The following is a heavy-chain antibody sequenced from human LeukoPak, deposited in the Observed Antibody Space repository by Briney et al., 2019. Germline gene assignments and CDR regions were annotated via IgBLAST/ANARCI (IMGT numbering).Heavy chain of an antibody. CDR3: ATYRGTYRDH. D-gene: IGHD1-26*01. J-gene: IGHJ4*02. CDR1: GFTFSTYA. V-gene: IGHV3-30*07. CDR2: ISYDGTNK. Sequence: GGSLRLSCAASGFTFSTYAIHWVRQAPGKGLEWVAVISYDGTNKNYADSVKGRFTISRDNSKNTLYLQLYSLRAEDTAVYYCATYRGTYRDHWGQGTLVTVSS.